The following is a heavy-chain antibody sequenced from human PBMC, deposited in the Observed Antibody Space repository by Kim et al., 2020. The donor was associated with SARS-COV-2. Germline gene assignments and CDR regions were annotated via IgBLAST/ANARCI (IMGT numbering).Heavy chain of an antibody. J-gene: IGHJ4*02. Sequence: GESLKISCKGSGYSFTNHWIGWVRQMPGKGLEWMGIIYPGDSDIRYSPSLQGQVTISANKSINTAYLQWSSLKASDTAMYYCARLTGTGSSPDYWGQGTLVTVSS. CDR1: GYSFTNHW. D-gene: IGHD6-13*01. V-gene: IGHV5-51*01. CDR2: IYPGDSDI. CDR3: ARLTGTGSSPDY.